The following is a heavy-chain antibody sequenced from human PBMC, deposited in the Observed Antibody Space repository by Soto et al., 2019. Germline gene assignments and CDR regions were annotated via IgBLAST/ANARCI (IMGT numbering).Heavy chain of an antibody. CDR3: ARERTFGDNKHNYMDV. CDR2: IWSDGSNE. V-gene: IGHV3-33*01. CDR1: EFTFSRHG. J-gene: IGHJ6*03. Sequence: QVQLVESGGGVVQPGRSLRLSCAASEFTFSRHGMHWVRQAPGKGLQWVGVIWSDGSNEGYADSVKGRFIISRENSKNSLYMQMNSLRAEDTAVYYCARERTFGDNKHNYMDVWGTGITVTVSS. D-gene: IGHD3-10*01.